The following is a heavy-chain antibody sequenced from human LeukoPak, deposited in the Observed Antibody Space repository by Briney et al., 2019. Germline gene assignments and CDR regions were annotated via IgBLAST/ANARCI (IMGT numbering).Heavy chain of an antibody. CDR3: AKDRGYYDSSGYSKGAFDY. D-gene: IGHD3-22*01. V-gene: IGHV3-23*01. J-gene: IGHJ4*02. CDR2: ISGSGGST. Sequence: GGSLRLSCAASGFTFSSYAMSWVRQAPGKGLEWVSAISGSGGSTYYADSVKGRFTISRDNSKNTMYLQMNSLRAEDTAVYYCAKDRGYYDSSGYSKGAFDYWGQGTLVTVSS. CDR1: GFTFSSYA.